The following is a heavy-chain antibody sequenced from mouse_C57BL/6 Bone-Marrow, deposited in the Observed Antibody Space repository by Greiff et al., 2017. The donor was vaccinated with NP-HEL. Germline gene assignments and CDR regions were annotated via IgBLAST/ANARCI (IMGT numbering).Heavy chain of an antibody. CDR3: ARRSGSFYYAMDY. Sequence: EVNLVESGGGLVKPGGSLKLSCAASGFTFSDYGMHWVRQAPEKGLEWVAYISSGSSTIYYADTVKGRFTISRDNAKNTLFLQMTSLRSEDTAMYYCARRSGSFYYAMDYWGQGTSVTVSS. V-gene: IGHV5-17*01. D-gene: IGHD1-1*01. J-gene: IGHJ4*01. CDR1: GFTFSDYG. CDR2: ISSGSSTI.